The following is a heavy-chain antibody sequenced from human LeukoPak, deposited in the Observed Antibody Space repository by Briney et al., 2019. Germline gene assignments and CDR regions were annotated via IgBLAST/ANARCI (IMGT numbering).Heavy chain of an antibody. CDR2: IYYSGST. D-gene: IGHD2-2*01. V-gene: IGHV4-39*07. CDR1: GGSISSSSYY. J-gene: IGHJ3*02. Sequence: SETLSLTCTVSGGSISSSSYYWGWIRQPPGKGLEWIGSIYYSGSTYYNPSLKSRVTISVDTSKNQFSLKLSSVTAADTAVYYCARGGCSSTSCPTDAFDIWGQGTMVTVSS. CDR3: ARGGCSSTSCPTDAFDI.